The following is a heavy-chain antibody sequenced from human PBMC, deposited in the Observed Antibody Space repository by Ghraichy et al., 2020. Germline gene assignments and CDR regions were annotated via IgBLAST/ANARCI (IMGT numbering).Heavy chain of an antibody. Sequence: ASVKVSCKASGYTFTSYGISWVRQAPGQGLEWMGWISAYNGNTNYAQKLQGRVTMTTDTSTSTAYMELRSLRSDDTAVYYCARVPSPDIVVVVAATLLDYWGQGTLVTVSS. CDR3: ARVPSPDIVVVVAATLLDY. CDR1: GYTFTSYG. D-gene: IGHD2-15*01. J-gene: IGHJ4*02. CDR2: ISAYNGNT. V-gene: IGHV1-18*04.